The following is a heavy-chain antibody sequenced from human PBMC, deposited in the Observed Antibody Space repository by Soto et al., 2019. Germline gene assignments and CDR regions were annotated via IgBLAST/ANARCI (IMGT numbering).Heavy chain of an antibody. CDR3: ARSLLSSRMDV. CDR1: GYTYTSYD. D-gene: IGHD3-10*01. J-gene: IGHJ6*02. V-gene: IGHV1-8*01. Sequence: ASVKVSCKASGYTYTSYDINWVRQATGQGLEWMGWMSPNSGNTGYAQKFQGRVTMTRNTSISTAYMELSSLRSEDTAVYYCARSLLSSRMDVWGQGTTVTVSS. CDR2: MSPNSGNT.